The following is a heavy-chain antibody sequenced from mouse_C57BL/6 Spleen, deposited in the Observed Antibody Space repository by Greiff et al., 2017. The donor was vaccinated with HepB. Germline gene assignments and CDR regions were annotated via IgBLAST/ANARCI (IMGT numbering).Heavy chain of an antibody. CDR3: ARREGRGFDY. Sequence: QVHVKQSGAELARPGASVKLSCKASGYTFTSYGISWVKQRTGQGLEWIGEIYPRSGNTYYNEKFKGKATLTADKSSSTAYMELRSLTSEDSAVYFCARREGRGFDYWGQGTTLTVSS. CDR1: GYTFTSYG. CDR2: IYPRSGNT. V-gene: IGHV1-81*01. J-gene: IGHJ2*01.